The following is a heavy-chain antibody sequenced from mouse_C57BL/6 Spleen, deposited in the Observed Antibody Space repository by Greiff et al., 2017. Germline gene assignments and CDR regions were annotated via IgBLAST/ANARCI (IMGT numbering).Heavy chain of an antibody. Sequence: DVMLVESGGGLVQPGGSLSLSCAASGFTFTDYYMSWVRQPPGKALEWLGFIRNKANGYTTEYSASVKGRFTISRDNSQSILYLQMNALRAEDSATYYCARYDYDGYYGAMDYWGQGTSVTVSS. CDR2: IRNKANGYTT. CDR1: GFTFTDYY. V-gene: IGHV7-3*01. D-gene: IGHD2-3*01. CDR3: ARYDYDGYYGAMDY. J-gene: IGHJ4*01.